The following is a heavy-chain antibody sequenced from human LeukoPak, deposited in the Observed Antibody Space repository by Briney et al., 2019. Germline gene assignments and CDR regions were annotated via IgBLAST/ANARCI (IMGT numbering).Heavy chain of an antibody. J-gene: IGHJ4*02. CDR1: GGSLSGHY. CDR3: ARFSWGCSTASCYLTN. V-gene: IGHV4-59*11. Sequence: SETLSLTCTVGGGSLSGHYWGWIRQPPGKGLELVGHIYYTGPTFYNPSLNSRVTITIDTSRNQFSLRLTSVIAADTAVYYCARFSWGCSTASCYLTNWGQGALVTVSS. D-gene: IGHD2-2*01. CDR2: IYYTGPT.